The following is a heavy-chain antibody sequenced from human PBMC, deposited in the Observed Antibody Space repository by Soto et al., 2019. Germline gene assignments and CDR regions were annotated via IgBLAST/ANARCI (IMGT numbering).Heavy chain of an antibody. CDR3: AKDLHWYGMDV. CDR1: GFTFGNYF. J-gene: IGHJ6*02. V-gene: IGHV3-23*01. CDR2: ISSNVGRT. D-gene: IGHD1-1*01. Sequence: EVQLLESGGGLVQPGESLRLSCAASGFTFGNYFMNWFRQAPGKGLEWVSDISSNVGRTHYADSVRGRFTISRDNSRNTLYLQMSSLRAEDTALYYCAKDLHWYGMDVWGQGTTVTVSS.